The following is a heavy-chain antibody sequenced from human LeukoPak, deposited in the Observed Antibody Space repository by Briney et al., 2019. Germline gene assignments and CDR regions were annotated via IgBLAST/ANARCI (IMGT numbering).Heavy chain of an antibody. V-gene: IGHV1-18*01. CDR1: GYNFPSYG. J-gene: IGHJ4*02. Sequence: GASVTVSCMASGYNFPSYGINWVRQAPGQGIEWIGCITPPTVETNSSPRFQYRVTLTTHTSTPTAYMDLRSLRFDDTAVYYCARDRGGKGSAIFYWGQGSLVTVSS. D-gene: IGHD2-2*01. CDR3: ARDRGGKGSAIFY. CDR2: ITPPTVET.